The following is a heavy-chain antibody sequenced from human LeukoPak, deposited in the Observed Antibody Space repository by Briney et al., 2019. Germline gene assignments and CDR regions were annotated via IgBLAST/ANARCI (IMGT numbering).Heavy chain of an antibody. CDR2: ISGSGGST. CDR3: AKGLSLTYYDFWSGPTTYFDY. J-gene: IGHJ4*02. D-gene: IGHD3-3*01. Sequence: GGSLRLSSAASGFTFSSYAMSWVRPAPGKGLEWVSAISGSGGSTYYADSVKGRFTISRDNSKNTLYLQMNSLRAEDTAVYYCAKGLSLTYYDFWSGPTTYFDYWGQGTLVTVSS. CDR1: GFTFSSYA. V-gene: IGHV3-23*01.